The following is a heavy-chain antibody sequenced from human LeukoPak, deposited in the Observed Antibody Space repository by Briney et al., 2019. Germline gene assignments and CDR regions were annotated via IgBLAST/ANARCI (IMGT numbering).Heavy chain of an antibody. Sequence: ASVKVSCKASGGTFSSYAISWVRQAPGQGLEWMGGIIPIFGTANYAQKFQGRVTITADKSTSTAYMELSSLRSEDTAVYYCARVPPLLRAFDIWGQGTMVTVSS. CDR3: ARVPPLLRAFDI. CDR2: IIPIFGTA. J-gene: IGHJ3*02. CDR1: GGTFSSYA. V-gene: IGHV1-69*06. D-gene: IGHD3-22*01.